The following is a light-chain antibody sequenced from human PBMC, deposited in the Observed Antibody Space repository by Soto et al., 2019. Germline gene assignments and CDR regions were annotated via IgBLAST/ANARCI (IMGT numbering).Light chain of an antibody. CDR3: QHYDNLPLT. Sequence: DIPMTQSPSSLSASVGDRVIITCQASQDISNYLNWYQQKAGKAPKLLIHDASNLQSGVPSRFSGSGAGTDFTFAITSLQPEDVATYYCQHYDNLPLTFGGGTKVEIK. CDR2: DAS. CDR1: QDISNY. V-gene: IGKV1-33*01. J-gene: IGKJ4*01.